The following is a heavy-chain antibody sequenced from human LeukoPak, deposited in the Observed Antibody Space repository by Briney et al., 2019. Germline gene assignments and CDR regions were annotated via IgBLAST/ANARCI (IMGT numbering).Heavy chain of an antibody. V-gene: IGHV4-34*01. J-gene: IGHJ4*02. CDR3: ARSGRGVDCSSTSCYSVY. CDR2: INDSGST. D-gene: IGHD2-2*02. Sequence: SETLSLTCAVHGGSLSDYFWTWIRQPPGKGLEWIGEINDSGSTNYSPSVRSRVTISIDTSQNQFSLKLRSVTAADTAVYYCARSGRGVDCSSTSCYSVYWGQGTLVTVSS. CDR1: GGSLSDYF.